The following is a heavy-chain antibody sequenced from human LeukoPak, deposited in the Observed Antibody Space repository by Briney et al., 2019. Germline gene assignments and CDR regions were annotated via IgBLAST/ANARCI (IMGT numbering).Heavy chain of an antibody. V-gene: IGHV3-74*01. D-gene: IGHD5-18*01. J-gene: IGHJ3*02. Sequence: GGSLRLSCAASGFTFSSYWMHWVRQAPGKGLVWVSRVNSDGSDTIYADSVKGRCTISRDNAKNTVFLQMNSLRVEDSAVYYCARGGYGHGFDIWGQGTMVTVSS. CDR2: VNSDGSDT. CDR1: GFTFSSYW. CDR3: ARGGYGHGFDI.